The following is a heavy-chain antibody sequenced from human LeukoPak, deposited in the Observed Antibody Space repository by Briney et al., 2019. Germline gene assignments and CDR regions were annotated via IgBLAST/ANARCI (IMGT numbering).Heavy chain of an antibody. CDR1: GFTFSSFS. J-gene: IGHJ4*02. Sequence: GGSLRLSCAASGFTFSSFSMHWVRQAPGNGLEWVVVISNDGSHRYYADSVKGRFTISRDNSKNTLSLEMNTLRPEDTALFYCARDPNRLADYGGDYFDHWGQGTLVTVSS. D-gene: IGHD4-23*01. CDR2: ISNDGSHR. V-gene: IGHV3-30*04. CDR3: ARDPNRLADYGGDYFDH.